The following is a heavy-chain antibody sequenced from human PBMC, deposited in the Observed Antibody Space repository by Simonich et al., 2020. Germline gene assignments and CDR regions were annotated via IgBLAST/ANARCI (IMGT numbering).Heavy chain of an antibody. CDR3: TRFDYYGSGSYYFDY. J-gene: IGHJ4*02. V-gene: IGHV3-73*02. CDR2: IRSKANSYAT. D-gene: IGHD3-10*01. Sequence: EVQLVESGGGLVQPGGSLKLSCAASGFTFSGFAMHWVRQASGKGLEWVGRIRSKANSYATAHAASVKGRFTISRDDSKNTAYLQMNSLETEDTAVYYCTRFDYYGSGSYYFDYWGQGTLVTVSS. CDR1: GFTFSGFA.